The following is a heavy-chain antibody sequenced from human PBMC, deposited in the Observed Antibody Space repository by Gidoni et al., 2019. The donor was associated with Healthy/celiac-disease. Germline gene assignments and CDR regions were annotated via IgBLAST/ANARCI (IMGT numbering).Heavy chain of an antibody. CDR2: MYSGGST. J-gene: IGHJ4*02. CDR3: ARDMCGGGYCFDY. Sequence: EVHLVESGGGLIQPGGSRSLSCSASGFTVSSHYLSLVRQAPGKGVEWVSVMYSGGSTYYADSVKGRFTISRDNSKNTLYLQMNSLRAEDTAVYYCARDMCGGGYCFDYWGQGTLVTVSS. CDR1: GFTVSSHY. V-gene: IGHV3-53*01. D-gene: IGHD2-15*01.